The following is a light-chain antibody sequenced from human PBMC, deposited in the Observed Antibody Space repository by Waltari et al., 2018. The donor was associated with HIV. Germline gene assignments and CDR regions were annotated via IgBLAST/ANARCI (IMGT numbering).Light chain of an antibody. V-gene: IGLV3-10*01. CDR3: YSTDISGYSRV. Sequence: SYELTQPPSVSVSPGQTARITCSGDALPKKFAYWYQQKAGQAPALVIYEDKKRPSGIPERFSGSRSGTLATLSIRGAQVEDEADYYWYSTDISGYSRVFGGGTKVTVL. J-gene: IGLJ2*01. CDR1: ALPKKF. CDR2: EDK.